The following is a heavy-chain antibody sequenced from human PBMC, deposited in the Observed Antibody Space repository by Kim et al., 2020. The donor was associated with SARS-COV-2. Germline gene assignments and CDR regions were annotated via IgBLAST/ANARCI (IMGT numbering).Heavy chain of an antibody. CDR2: ISSSSSYI. V-gene: IGHV3-21*01. CDR1: GFTFSSYS. CDR3: ARDGPPTIMGATDV. Sequence: GGSLRLSCADSGFTFSSYSMNWVRQAPGKGLEWVSSISSSSSYIYYADSVKGRFTISRDNAKNSLYLQMNSLRAEDTAVYYCARDGPPTIMGATDVWGQGTTVTVSS. D-gene: IGHD1-26*01. J-gene: IGHJ6*02.